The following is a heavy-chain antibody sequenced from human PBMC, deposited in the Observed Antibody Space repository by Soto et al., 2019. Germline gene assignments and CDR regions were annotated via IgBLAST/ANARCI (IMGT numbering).Heavy chain of an antibody. CDR2: ISYDGRNE. Sequence: QVKLVESGGGVVQAGTSLRLSCAASGFSFSSYAMHWVRQAPGKGLEWLSFISYDGRNEYYADSVKGRLTVSRDTSKDTLYLEINTLKREDTAVYYCARDGCPNGVCFNDYWGQGTLVTVSP. CDR3: ARDGCPNGVCFNDY. D-gene: IGHD2-8*01. J-gene: IGHJ4*02. CDR1: GFSFSSYA. V-gene: IGHV3-30*04.